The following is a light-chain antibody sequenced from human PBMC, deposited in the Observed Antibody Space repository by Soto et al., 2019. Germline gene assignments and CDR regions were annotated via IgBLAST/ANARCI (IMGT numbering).Light chain of an antibody. J-gene: IGKJ1*01. CDR3: QHLNSFPRT. CDR1: QTIDNW. V-gene: IGKV1-12*01. CDR2: AAS. Sequence: DIQMTQSPSSVSASVGDRVTITCRASQTIDNWLAWYQQSPGKAPKLLIFAASSLHSGVPSRFSGSGSGTDFTLTISSLQPEDFATYYCQHLNSFPRTFGQGTKVEIK.